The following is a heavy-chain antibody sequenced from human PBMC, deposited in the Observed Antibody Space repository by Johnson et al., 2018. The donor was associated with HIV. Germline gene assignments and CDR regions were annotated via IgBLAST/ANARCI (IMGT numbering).Heavy chain of an antibody. D-gene: IGHD6-13*01. CDR3: ASPLIAAGEGAFDI. Sequence: QVQLVESGGGVVQPGRSLRLSCAASGFTFSSYVMHWVRQAPGKGLEWVAVISYDGSYKYYADSVKGRFTISRDNSKNTLYLQMNSLRAEDTAVYYCASPLIAAGEGAFDIWGQGTMVTVSS. V-gene: IGHV3-30-3*02. CDR2: ISYDGSYK. J-gene: IGHJ3*02. CDR1: GFTFSSYV.